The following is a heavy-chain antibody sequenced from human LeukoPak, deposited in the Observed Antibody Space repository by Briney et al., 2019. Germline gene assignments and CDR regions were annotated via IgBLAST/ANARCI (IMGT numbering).Heavy chain of an antibody. CDR1: GFTFNSDW. Sequence: GGSLRLSCAASGFTFNSDWMSWVRPAPGKGVEWVASIKQDGREEYHLGSVKGRFTISRDNDKNSLYPQMNSLRAGETAVYHCGRVRLTGTGKRYFDFWGQGTLVTVSS. J-gene: IGHJ4*02. CDR2: IKQDGREE. CDR3: GRVRLTGTGKRYFDF. V-gene: IGHV3-7*03. D-gene: IGHD1/OR15-1a*01.